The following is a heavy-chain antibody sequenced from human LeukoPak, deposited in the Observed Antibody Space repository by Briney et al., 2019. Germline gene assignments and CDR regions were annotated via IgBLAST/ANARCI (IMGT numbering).Heavy chain of an antibody. D-gene: IGHD3-10*01. J-gene: IGHJ4*02. Sequence: PGGSLRLSCAASGFTFSSYAMNWVRQSPGKGLEWVAVISYDGSNKYYVDSVKGRFTISRDNSKNTLYLQMNSLRAEDTAVYYCARGTTGPPYGSGSYFDYWGQGTLVTVSS. V-gene: IGHV3-30-3*01. CDR2: ISYDGSNK. CDR1: GFTFSSYA. CDR3: ARGTTGPPYGSGSYFDY.